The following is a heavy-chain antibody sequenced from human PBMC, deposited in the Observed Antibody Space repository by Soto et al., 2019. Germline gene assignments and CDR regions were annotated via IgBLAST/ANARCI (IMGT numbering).Heavy chain of an antibody. CDR3: ARGGAAAEIDY. V-gene: IGHV1-69*13. CDR2: IIPIFGTA. Sequence: GASVKVSCKASGGTFSSYAISWVRQAPGQGLEWMGGIIPIFGTANYAQKFQGRVTITADESTSTAYMELSSLRSEDTAVYYCARGGAAAEIDYWGQGTLGTVSS. CDR1: GGTFSSYA. J-gene: IGHJ4*02. D-gene: IGHD2-2*01.